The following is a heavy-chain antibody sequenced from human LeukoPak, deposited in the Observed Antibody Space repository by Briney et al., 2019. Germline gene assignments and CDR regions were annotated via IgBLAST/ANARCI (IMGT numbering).Heavy chain of an antibody. D-gene: IGHD4-17*01. V-gene: IGHV4-59*08. Sequence: KASETLSLTCTVSGGSISSYYWSWIRQPPGKGLEWIGYNYYSGSTNYNPSLKSRVTISVDTSKNQFSLKLSSVTAADTAVYYCASSGVTIEYFQHWGQGTLVTVSS. CDR1: GGSISSYY. J-gene: IGHJ1*01. CDR3: ASSGVTIEYFQH. CDR2: NYYSGST.